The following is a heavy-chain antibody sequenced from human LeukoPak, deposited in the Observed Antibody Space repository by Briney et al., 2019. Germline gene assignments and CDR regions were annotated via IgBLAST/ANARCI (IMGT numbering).Heavy chain of an antibody. J-gene: IGHJ6*03. D-gene: IGHD4-11*01. V-gene: IGHV1-18*01. CDR1: GNSFTSYG. CDR2: INTYSRNT. Sequence: GSVKLSCTASGNSFTSYGMSWVRQAPGQGLEWVAWINTYSRNTNLAQKFEGRVTMTRDTHTSTVYMQMRSLRADDTAVYYCARDAYSIGKYFQSLSQNYMDVWGKGTTVTVSS. CDR3: ARDAYSIGKYFQSLSQNYMDV.